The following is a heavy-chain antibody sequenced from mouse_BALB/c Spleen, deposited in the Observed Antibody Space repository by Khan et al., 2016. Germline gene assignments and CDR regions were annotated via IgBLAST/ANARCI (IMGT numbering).Heavy chain of an antibody. Sequence: EGQLQEVGPGLVKPSQSLSLTCTVTGYSITSDYAWNWIRQFPANKLEWMGYISYSGITSYNPSLKSRISITRDPSKNQFLLQLNYVTAEDTATYNCARDLSSFVDFWSQGTTLTVSS. CDR2: ISYSGIT. CDR3: ARDLSSFVDF. J-gene: IGHJ2*01. CDR1: GYSITSDYA. V-gene: IGHV3-2*02.